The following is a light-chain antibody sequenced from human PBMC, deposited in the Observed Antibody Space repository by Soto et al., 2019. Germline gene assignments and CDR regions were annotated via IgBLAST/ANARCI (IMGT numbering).Light chain of an antibody. V-gene: IGKV1-39*01. Sequence: DIQITQSPSALSASVGDRVTITCRASQSISSYLNWYQQKPGKAPKLLIYAASSLQGGVPSRFSGSGSGTDFTLTLSRVEPDDFAVYYCQHFRAFGQRTRLEI. J-gene: IGKJ5*01. CDR1: QSISSY. CDR3: QHFRA. CDR2: AAS.